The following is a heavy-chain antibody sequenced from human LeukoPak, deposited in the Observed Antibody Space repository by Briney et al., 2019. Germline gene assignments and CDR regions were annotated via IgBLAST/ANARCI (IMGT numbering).Heavy chain of an antibody. D-gene: IGHD6-13*01. CDR2: IIPIFGTA. V-gene: IGHV1-69*05. CDR1: GGTFSSYA. J-gene: IGHJ5*02. CDR3: ARVRQQLVHVWFDP. Sequence: ASVKVSCKASGGTFSSYAISWVRQAPGQGLEWMGGIIPIFGTANYAQKFQGRVTITTDESTNTAYMELSSLRSEDTAVYYCARVRQQLVHVWFDPWGQGALVTVSS.